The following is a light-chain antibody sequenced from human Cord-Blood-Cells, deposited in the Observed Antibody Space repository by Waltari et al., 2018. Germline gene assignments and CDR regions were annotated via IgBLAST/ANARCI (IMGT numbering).Light chain of an antibody. CDR3: SSYTSSSTRV. J-gene: IGLJ3*02. Sequence: QSARTQPASVSGSPGQSITISCTGTSSDVGGYNYVSCYQQHPGNAPKPMIYDVSNRPSGVSNRFSGSKSGNTAALTISGLQAEDEADYYCSSYTSSSTRVFGGGTKLTVL. V-gene: IGLV2-14*01. CDR1: SSDVGGYNY. CDR2: DVS.